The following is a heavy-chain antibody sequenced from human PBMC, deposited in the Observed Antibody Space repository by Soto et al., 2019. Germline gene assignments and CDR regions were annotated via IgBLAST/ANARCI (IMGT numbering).Heavy chain of an antibody. J-gene: IGHJ4*02. CDR1: GYTFTGYC. CDR3: ARGVPYSYDSSGYLTDY. Sequence: ASVKVSCKASGYTFTGYCMHWVRQAPGQGLEWMGWINPNSGGTNYAQKFQGRVTMTRDTSISTAYMELSRLRSDETAVYYCARGVPYSYDSSGYLTDYWGQGTLVTVSS. D-gene: IGHD3-22*01. CDR2: INPNSGGT. V-gene: IGHV1-2*02.